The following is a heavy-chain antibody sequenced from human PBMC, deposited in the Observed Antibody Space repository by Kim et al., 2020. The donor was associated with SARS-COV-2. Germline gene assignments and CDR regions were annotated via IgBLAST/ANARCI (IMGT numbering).Heavy chain of an antibody. V-gene: IGHV3-30-3*01. CDR1: GFTFSSYA. Sequence: GGSLRLSCAASGFTFSSYAMHWVRQAPGKGLEWVAVISYDGSNKYYADSVKGRFTISRDNSKKTLYLQMNSLRAEDTAVYYCTRVAAVSYYYGMDVWGQGATVTVSS. CDR3: TRVAAVSYYYGMDV. D-gene: IGHD6-13*01. CDR2: ISYDGSNK. J-gene: IGHJ6*02.